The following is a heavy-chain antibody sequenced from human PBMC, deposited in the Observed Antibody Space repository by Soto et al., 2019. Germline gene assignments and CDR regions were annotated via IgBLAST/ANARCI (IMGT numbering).Heavy chain of an antibody. CDR1: GYTFTSYG. Sequence: QVQLVQSGAEVKKPGASVKVSCKASGYTFTSYGISWVRQAPGQGLEWMGWISAYNGNTNYAQKLQGRVTMTTDTSTSTAYMELRSLRSDDTAVYYCARGSGNCISTRCPPGPYYYYGMDVWGQGTTVTVSS. V-gene: IGHV1-18*01. CDR3: ARGSGNCISTRCPPGPYYYYGMDV. CDR2: ISAYNGNT. D-gene: IGHD2-2*01. J-gene: IGHJ6*02.